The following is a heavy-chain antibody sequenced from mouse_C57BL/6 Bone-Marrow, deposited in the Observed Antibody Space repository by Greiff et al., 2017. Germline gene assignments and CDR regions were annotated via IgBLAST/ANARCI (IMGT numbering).Heavy chain of an antibody. Sequence: EVQGVESGGDLVKPGGSLKLSCAASGFTFSSYGMSWVRQTPDKRLEWVATISSGGSYTYYPDSVKGRFTISRDNAKNTLYLQMSRLKSEDTAMYYCARHTGAMDYWGQGTSVTVSS. V-gene: IGHV5-6*01. CDR1: GFTFSSYG. CDR2: ISSGGSYT. J-gene: IGHJ4*01. D-gene: IGHD4-1*01. CDR3: ARHTGAMDY.